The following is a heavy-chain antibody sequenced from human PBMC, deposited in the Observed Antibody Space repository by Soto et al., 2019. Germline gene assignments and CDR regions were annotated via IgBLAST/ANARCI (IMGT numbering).Heavy chain of an antibody. CDR1: GFTVSSNY. Sequence: EVQLVESGGGLIQPGGSLRLSCAASGFTVSSNYMSWVRQAPGKGLEWVSVIYSGGSTYYADSVKGRFTISRVNSKNTLYLQMNSLRAEDTAVYYCARDAERGYYYGMDVWGQGTTVTVSS. V-gene: IGHV3-53*01. CDR3: ARDAERGYYYGMDV. CDR2: IYSGGST. J-gene: IGHJ6*02.